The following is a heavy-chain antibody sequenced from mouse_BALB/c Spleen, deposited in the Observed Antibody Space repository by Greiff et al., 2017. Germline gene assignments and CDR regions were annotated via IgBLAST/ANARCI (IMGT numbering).Heavy chain of an antibody. CDR3: ARWGGDYFDY. Sequence: EVQRVESGGGLVKPGGSLKLSCAASGFTFSDYYMYWVRQTPEKRLEWVATISDGGSYPYYPDSVKGRFTISRDNAKNNLYLQMSSLKSEDTAMYYCARWGGDYFDYWGQGTTLTVSA. J-gene: IGHJ2*01. D-gene: IGHD1-1*02. V-gene: IGHV5-4*02. CDR1: GFTFSDYY. CDR2: ISDGGSYP.